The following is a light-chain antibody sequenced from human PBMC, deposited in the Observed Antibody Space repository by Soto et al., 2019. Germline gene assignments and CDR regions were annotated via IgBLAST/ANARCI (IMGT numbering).Light chain of an antibody. CDR2: GAS. CDR3: QQYGSSGT. V-gene: IGKV3-20*01. Sequence: EILLTQSPGTLSLSAGERATLSCRASQSVSNNYLAWYQQKPCQAPRLLIYGASNRATGIPDRFSGSGSGTDFTLTISRLEPEDFAVYYCQQYGSSGTFGQGTKVDIX. CDR1: QSVSNNY. J-gene: IGKJ1*01.